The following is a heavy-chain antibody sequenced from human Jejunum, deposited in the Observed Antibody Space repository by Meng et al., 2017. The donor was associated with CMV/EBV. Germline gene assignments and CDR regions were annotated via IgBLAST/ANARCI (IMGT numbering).Heavy chain of an antibody. J-gene: IGHJ4*02. Sequence: VQLQESGPGLVKPSQTLSLTCSVSGGSIGSGDYYWSWIRQPPGKGLEWIGYIHDTGSTYYNPSLKSRVDISLGTSRNHFSLTLSSVTAEDTAVYFCARGSIFVSFDSWGQGTLATVSS. CDR3: ARGSIFVSFDS. CDR2: IHDTGST. V-gene: IGHV4-30-4*08. CDR1: GGSIGSGDYY. D-gene: IGHD3-3*01.